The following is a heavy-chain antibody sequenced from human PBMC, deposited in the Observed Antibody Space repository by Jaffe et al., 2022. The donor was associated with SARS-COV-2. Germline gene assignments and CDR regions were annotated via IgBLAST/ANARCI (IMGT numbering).Heavy chain of an antibody. CDR3: TKDKGYSYGYIDC. D-gene: IGHD5-18*01. CDR2: ITWNSGKI. Sequence: EVQLVESGGGLVQPGRSLRLSCAASGFTFEDYAMHWVRQAPGKGLEWVSGITWNSGKIAYADSLEGRFTISRDNAKNSLYLQMNSLRAEDTALYFCTKDKGYSYGYIDCWGQGTLVTVSS. J-gene: IGHJ4*02. V-gene: IGHV3-9*01. CDR1: GFTFEDYA.